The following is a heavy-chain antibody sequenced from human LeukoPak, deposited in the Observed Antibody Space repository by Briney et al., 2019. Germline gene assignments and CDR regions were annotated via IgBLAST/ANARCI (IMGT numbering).Heavy chain of an antibody. CDR2: INAGNGNT. Sequence: ASVKVSCKASGYTFTSYAMHWVRQAPGQRLEWMGWINAGNGNTKYSQKFQGRVTITRDTSASTAYMELSSLRSEDTDVYYCAREIAVAGSFDYWGQGTLVTVSS. CDR3: AREIAVAGSFDY. V-gene: IGHV1-3*01. J-gene: IGHJ4*02. D-gene: IGHD6-19*01. CDR1: GYTFTSYA.